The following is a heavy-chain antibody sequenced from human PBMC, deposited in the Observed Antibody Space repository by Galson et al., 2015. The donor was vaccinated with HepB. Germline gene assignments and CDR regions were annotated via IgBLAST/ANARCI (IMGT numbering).Heavy chain of an antibody. Sequence: SLRLSCAPSGFIFSKYAMNWVRQAPGKGLEWVSIISGGAGDTYSKYAASVKGRFAISRDNSKNILYLEMNSLRDEDTAVYYCGKCTSRSGCFGLHLEYWGQGTLVTVTS. CDR3: GKCTSRSGCFGLHLEY. V-gene: IGHV3-23*01. D-gene: IGHD6-25*01. CDR1: GFIFSKYA. CDR2: ISGGAGDT. J-gene: IGHJ4*02.